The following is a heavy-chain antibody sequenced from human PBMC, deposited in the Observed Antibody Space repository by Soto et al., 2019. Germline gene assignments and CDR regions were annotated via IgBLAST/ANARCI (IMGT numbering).Heavy chain of an antibody. D-gene: IGHD2-2*01. J-gene: IGHJ6*02. CDR3: AKDGIDCSSTSCPPSLYYYGMDV. CDR2: ISWNSGGI. Sequence: PGGSLRLSCAASGFTFDDYAMHWVRQAPGKGLEWVSGISWNSGGIGYADSVKGRFTISRDNAKNSLYLQMNSLRAEDTALYYCAKDGIDCSSTSCPPSLYYYGMDVWGQGTTVTVSS. CDR1: GFTFDDYA. V-gene: IGHV3-9*01.